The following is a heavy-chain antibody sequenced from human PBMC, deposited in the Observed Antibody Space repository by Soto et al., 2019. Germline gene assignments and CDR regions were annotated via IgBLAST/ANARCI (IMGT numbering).Heavy chain of an antibody. CDR2: ISGSGGST. CDR1: GFTFSTYS. J-gene: IGHJ5*02. Sequence: ESGGGLVKPGGSLRLSCAVSGFTFSTYSMNWVRQAPGKGLEWVSSISGSGGSTYYADSVKGRFTISRDNSKNTLYLQMNSLRAEDTAVYYCAKGRYCSSTSCYGWFDPWGQGTLVTVSS. CDR3: AKGRYCSSTSCYGWFDP. V-gene: IGHV3-23*01. D-gene: IGHD2-2*01.